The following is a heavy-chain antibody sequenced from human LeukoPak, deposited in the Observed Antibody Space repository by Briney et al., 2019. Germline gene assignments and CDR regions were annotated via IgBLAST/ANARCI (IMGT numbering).Heavy chain of an antibody. CDR2: IYYSGST. CDR3: ARSIVEGYFDY. D-gene: IGHD1-26*01. Sequence: SETLSLTCTVSGGSISSYYWSWIRQPPGKGLEWIGYIYYSGSTNYNPSLKSRVTISVDTSKNQFSLKLSSVTAADTAVYYCARSIVEGYFDYWGQGTRVTVSS. V-gene: IGHV4-59*01. J-gene: IGHJ4*02. CDR1: GGSISSYY.